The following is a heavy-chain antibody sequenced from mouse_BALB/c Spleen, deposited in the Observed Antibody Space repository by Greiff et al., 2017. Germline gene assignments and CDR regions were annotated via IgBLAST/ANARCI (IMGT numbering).Heavy chain of an antibody. V-gene: IGHV5-12-1*01. D-gene: IGHD2-4*01. J-gene: IGHJ4*01. Sequence: EVMLVESGGGLVKPGGSLKLSCAASGFAFSSYDMSWVRQTPEKRLEWVAYISSGGGSTYYPDTVKGRFTISRDNAKNTLYLQMSSLKSEDTAMYYCARDYDYAMDYWVKEPQSPSPQ. CDR1: GFAFSSYD. CDR3: ARDYDYAMDY. CDR2: ISSGGGST.